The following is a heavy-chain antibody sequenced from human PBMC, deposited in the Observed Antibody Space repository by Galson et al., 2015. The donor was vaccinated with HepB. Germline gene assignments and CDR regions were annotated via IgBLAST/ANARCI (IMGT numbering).Heavy chain of an antibody. CDR2: VDPSNSYI. V-gene: IGHV5-10-1*01. J-gene: IGHJ4*02. D-gene: IGHD6-13*01. Sequence: QSGAEVKKPGESLRISCRGFGYSFTNYWISRVRQMPGKGLEWMGRVDPSNSYINYSPSFKGRVTISTDKSMNTAYLQWSSLKASDTATYYCARRRAAAGTWGIDYWGQGTLVTVSS. CDR1: GYSFTNYW. CDR3: ARRRAAAGTWGIDY.